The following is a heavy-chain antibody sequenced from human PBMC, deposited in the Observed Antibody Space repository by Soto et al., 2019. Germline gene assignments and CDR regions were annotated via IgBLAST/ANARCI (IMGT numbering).Heavy chain of an antibody. CDR3: ARPLLRSYYYDSSGYYYPPGY. D-gene: IGHD3-22*01. CDR1: GYSFTSNW. J-gene: IGHJ4*02. CDR2: IYPGDSDT. Sequence: GESLKISCKGSGYSFTSNWIGWVRQMPGKGLEWMGIIYPGDSDTRYSPSFQGQVTISVDNSISTAFLHWSSLKAPDTAMYYCARPLLRSYYYDSSGYYYPPGYWGQGAMFTVSS. V-gene: IGHV5-51*01.